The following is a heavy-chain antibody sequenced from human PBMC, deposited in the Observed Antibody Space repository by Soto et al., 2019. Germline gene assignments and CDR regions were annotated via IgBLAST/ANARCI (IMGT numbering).Heavy chain of an antibody. CDR1: GYTFTSYA. J-gene: IGHJ4*02. CDR3: AREVPTVTTFGY. D-gene: IGHD4-4*01. V-gene: IGHV1-3*01. CDR2: INAGNGNT. Sequence: GASVKVSCKASGYTFTSYAMHWVRQAPGQRLEWMGWINAGNGNTKYSQKFQGRVTITADESTSTAYMELSSLRSEDTAVYYCAREVPTVTTFGYWGQGTLVTVSS.